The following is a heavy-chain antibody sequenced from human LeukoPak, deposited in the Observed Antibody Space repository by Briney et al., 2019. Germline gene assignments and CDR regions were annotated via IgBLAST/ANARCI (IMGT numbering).Heavy chain of an antibody. D-gene: IGHD2-2*01. Sequence: PSETLSLTCTVSGGSISSGGYYWSWIRQHPGKGLEWIGYIYYSGSTYYNPSLKSRVTISVDTSKNQFSLKLSSVTAADTAVYYCARGEGDIVVVPAAPKGDWFDPWGQGTLVTVSS. CDR2: IYYSGST. V-gene: IGHV4-31*03. CDR3: ARGEGDIVVVPAAPKGDWFDP. CDR1: GGSISSGGYY. J-gene: IGHJ5*02.